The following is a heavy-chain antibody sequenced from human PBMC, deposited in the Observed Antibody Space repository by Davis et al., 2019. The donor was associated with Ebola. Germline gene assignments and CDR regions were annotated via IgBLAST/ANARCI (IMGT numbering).Heavy chain of an antibody. CDR1: GFTFTSSA. CDR3: AASAGTVGNFDY. V-gene: IGHV1-58*02. J-gene: IGHJ4*01. CDR2: IVVGSGKT. D-gene: IGHD1-14*01. Sequence: SVKVSCKASGFTFTSSAMQWVRQARGQRLEWIGWIVVGSGKTNYAQKFQGRVTITRDMSTSTSYLDLSNVRSEDTAVYYCAASAGTVGNFDYWGQGTLVTVSS.